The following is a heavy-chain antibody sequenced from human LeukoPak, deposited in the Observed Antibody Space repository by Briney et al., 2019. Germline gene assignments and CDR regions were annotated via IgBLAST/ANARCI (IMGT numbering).Heavy chain of an antibody. CDR3: ASPGALAAGTVFDY. V-gene: IGHV7-4-1*02. CDR1: GYTFTSYA. Sequence: ASVKVSCKASGYTFTSYAMNWVRQAPGQGREWMGWINTNTGNPTYAQGFTGRFVFSLDTSVSTAYLQISSLKAEDTAVYYCASPGALAAGTVFDYWGQGTLVTVSS. CDR2: INTNTGNP. D-gene: IGHD6-13*01. J-gene: IGHJ4*02.